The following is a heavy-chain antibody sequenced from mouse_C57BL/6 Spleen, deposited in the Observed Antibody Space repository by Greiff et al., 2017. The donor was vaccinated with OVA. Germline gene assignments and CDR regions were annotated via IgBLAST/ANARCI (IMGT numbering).Heavy chain of an antibody. D-gene: IGHD1-1*01. V-gene: IGHV1-19*01. CDR2: INPYNGGT. CDR1: GYTFTDYY. J-gene: IGHJ2*01. CDR3: ARPYLITTVVAHFDY. Sequence: VQLQQSGPVLVKPGASVKMSCKASGYTFTDYYMNWVKQSHGKSLEWIGVINPYNGGTSYNQKFKGKATLTVDKSSSTAYMELNSLTSEDSAVYYCARPYLITTVVAHFDYWGQGTTLTVSS.